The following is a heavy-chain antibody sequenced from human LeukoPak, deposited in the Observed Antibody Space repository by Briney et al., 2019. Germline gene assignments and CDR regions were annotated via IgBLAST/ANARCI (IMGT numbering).Heavy chain of an antibody. J-gene: IGHJ6*03. D-gene: IGHD6-13*01. CDR2: ISYDGSNK. V-gene: IGHV3-30*18. Sequence: GSLRLSCAASGFTFSSYGMHWVRQAPGKGLEWVAVISYDGSNKYYADSVKGRFTISRDNSKNTLYLQMNSLRAEDTAVYYCAKATYSSSWSLWNFVYYMDVWGKGTTVTVSS. CDR3: AKATYSSSWSLWNFVYYMDV. CDR1: GFTFSSYG.